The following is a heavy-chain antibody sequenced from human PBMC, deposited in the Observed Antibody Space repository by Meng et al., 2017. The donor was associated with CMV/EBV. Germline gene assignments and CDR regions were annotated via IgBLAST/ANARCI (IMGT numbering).Heavy chain of an antibody. V-gene: IGHV5-51*01. D-gene: IGHD1-26*01. J-gene: IGHJ4*02. CDR1: GYSFTSYW. Sequence: GESLKISCKGSGYSFTSYWIDWVRQMPGKGLEWMRIIYPGDSDTRYSPSFQGQVTISADKSISTAYLQWSNQKASDTAMYYCARQGWEGVFDYWGQGTLVTVSA. CDR2: IYPGDSDT. CDR3: ARQGWEGVFDY.